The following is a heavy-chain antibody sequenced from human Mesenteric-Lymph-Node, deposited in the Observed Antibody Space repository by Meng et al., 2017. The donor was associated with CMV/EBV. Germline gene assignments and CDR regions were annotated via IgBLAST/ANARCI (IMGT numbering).Heavy chain of an antibody. CDR2: IYPGDSDT. J-gene: IGHJ6*02. D-gene: IGHD5-18*01. CDR1: GFSSSTCW. V-gene: IGHV5-51*01. CDR3: ARLPRKSGHSYGGLGMDV. Sequence: GGSLRLSCKGSGFSSSTCWIGWVRQMPGEGLEWMGIIYPGDSDTSYSPSFKGQVTITAAKSISTAYLQWSSLKASDTAMYYCARLPRKSGHSYGGLGMDVWGQGTTVTVSS.